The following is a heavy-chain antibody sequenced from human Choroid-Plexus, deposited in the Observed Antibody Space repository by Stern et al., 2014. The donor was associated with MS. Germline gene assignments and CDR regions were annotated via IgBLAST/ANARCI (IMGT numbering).Heavy chain of an antibody. CDR3: AKDRQYLTYFFDH. Sequence: VQLVESGGGVVQPGRPLRLSCVASGFTFGSCAMHWVRQAPGKGLEWVEGGSYDGSNKYYADSVKGRFTISRDNSQNTLYMQMSSLRPEDTAVYYCAKDRQYLTYFFDHWGQGSLVTVSS. V-gene: IGHV3-30*18. CDR2: GSYDGSNK. J-gene: IGHJ5*02. D-gene: IGHD2/OR15-2a*01. CDR1: GFTFGSCA.